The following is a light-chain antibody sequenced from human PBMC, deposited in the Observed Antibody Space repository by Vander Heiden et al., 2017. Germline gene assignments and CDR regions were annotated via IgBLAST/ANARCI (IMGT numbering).Light chain of an antibody. J-gene: IGKJ2*01. CDR1: QSLLHSNGYNY. CDR3: MQALQTPYT. CDR2: LGS. V-gene: IGKV2-28*01. Sequence: DIVMTQSPLSLPVTPGEPASISCRSSQSLLHSNGYNYLDWYLQKPGQSPQLLIFLGSNRASGVHDRFSGSGSGTDFTLKISRVEAEDVGVYYCMQALQTPYTFGQGTKVEIK.